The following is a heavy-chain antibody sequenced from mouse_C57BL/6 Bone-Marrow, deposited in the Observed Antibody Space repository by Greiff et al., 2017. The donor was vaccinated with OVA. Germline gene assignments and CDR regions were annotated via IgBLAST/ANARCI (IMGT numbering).Heavy chain of an antibody. CDR2: IYPGSGNT. V-gene: IGHV1-66*01. CDR1: GYSFTSYY. Sequence: VKLQQPGPELVKPGASVKISCKASGYSFTSYYIHWVKQRPGQGLEWIGRIYPGSGNTKYNEKFKGKATLTADTSSSTAYMQLSSLTSEDSAVYYCAREGLTLYYYAMDYWGQGTSVTVSS. CDR3: AREGLTLYYYAMDY. D-gene: IGHD1-3*01. J-gene: IGHJ4*01.